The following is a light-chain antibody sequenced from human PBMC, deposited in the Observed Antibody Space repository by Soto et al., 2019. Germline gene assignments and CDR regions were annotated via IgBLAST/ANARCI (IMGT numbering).Light chain of an antibody. CDR1: QGISSY. CDR3: QQSYSTPPT. J-gene: IGKJ1*01. Sequence: AIRITQSPSSFSASTGDRVTITCRACQGISSYLAWYQQKPGKAPKLLIYAASRLQSGVPSRCSRSGSGTDLPLTISSPQPEAFATYYCQQSYSTPPTFGQGTEVDIK. V-gene: IGKV1-8*01. CDR2: AAS.